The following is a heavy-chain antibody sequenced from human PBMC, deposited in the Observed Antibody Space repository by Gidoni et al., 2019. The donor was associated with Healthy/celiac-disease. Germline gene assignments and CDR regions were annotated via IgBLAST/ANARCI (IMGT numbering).Heavy chain of an antibody. CDR2: ISSISSYI. V-gene: IGHV3-21*06. D-gene: IGHD3-9*01. CDR3: ARDDKGPYYYYGMDV. J-gene: IGHJ6*02. CDR1: GFTFSSYS. Sequence: EVQLVESGGGLVKPGGSLRLSCAASGFTFSSYSMNWVRQAPGKGLEWVSSISSISSYIYYADSVKGRFTISRDNAKNSLYLQMNSLRAEDTAVYYCARDDKGPYYYYGMDVWGQGTTVTVSS.